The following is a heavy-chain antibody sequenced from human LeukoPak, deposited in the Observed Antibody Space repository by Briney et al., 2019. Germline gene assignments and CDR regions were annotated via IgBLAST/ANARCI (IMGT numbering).Heavy chain of an antibody. V-gene: IGHV3-30*18. D-gene: IGHD3-10*01. CDR2: ISHDGSLK. CDR3: TKDLYVAGSYYNIFFDH. CDR1: GFPFNNYA. Sequence: SGGSLRLSCAASGFPFNNYAMHWVRQAPGKGLEWVSMISHDGSLKLYADSVKGRFTISRENSKNTLYLHMDSLRAEDSAVYYCTKDLYVAGSYYNIFFDHWGQGTLVTVSS. J-gene: IGHJ4*02.